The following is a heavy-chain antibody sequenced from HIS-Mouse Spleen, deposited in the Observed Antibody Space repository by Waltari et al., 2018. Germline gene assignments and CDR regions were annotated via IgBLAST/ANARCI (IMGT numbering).Heavy chain of an antibody. CDR1: GGTISSSRYY. CDR3: AREIPYSSSWYDWYFDL. J-gene: IGHJ2*01. D-gene: IGHD6-13*01. V-gene: IGHV4-39*07. CDR2: IYYSGST. Sequence: QLQLQESGPGLAKPSETLSLTSTVSGGTISSSRYYWGWIRQPPGKGLEWIGSIYYSGSTYYNPSLKSRVTISVDTSKNQFSLKLSSVTAADTAVYYCAREIPYSSSWYDWYFDLWGRGTLVTVSS.